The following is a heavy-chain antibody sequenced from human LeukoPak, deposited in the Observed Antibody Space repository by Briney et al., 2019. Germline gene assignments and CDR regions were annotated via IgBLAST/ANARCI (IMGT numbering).Heavy chain of an antibody. V-gene: IGHV3-21*01. Sequence: GGSLRLSCAASGFTFSTYSMNWVRQAPGNGLEWVSSIDSSSGYIYYADSVKGRFTISRDNAKNSLYLQMNSLRAEDTAVYYCERDRGMDVWGQGTTVTVSS. CDR1: GFTFSTYS. J-gene: IGHJ6*02. CDR2: IDSSSGYI. CDR3: ERDRGMDV.